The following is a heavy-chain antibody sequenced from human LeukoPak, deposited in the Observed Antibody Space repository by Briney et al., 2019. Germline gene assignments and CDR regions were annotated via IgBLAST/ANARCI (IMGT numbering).Heavy chain of an antibody. D-gene: IGHD6-13*01. J-gene: IGHJ5*02. CDR1: GGSISSSSYY. CDR3: ASEIAPAGKCWFDP. CDR2: IYYSGST. Sequence: SETLSLTCTVSGGSISSSSYYWGWIRQPAGQGLEWIGSIYYSGSTYYNPSLKSRVTISVDTSKNQFSLKLSSVTAADTAVYYCASEIAPAGKCWFDPWGQGTLVTVSS. V-gene: IGHV4-39*01.